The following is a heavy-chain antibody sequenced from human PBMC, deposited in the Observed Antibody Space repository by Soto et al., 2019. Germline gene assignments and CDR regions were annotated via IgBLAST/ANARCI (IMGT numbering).Heavy chain of an antibody. V-gene: IGHV4-59*08. Sequence: SETLSLTCTVSGGSISSYYWSWIRQPPGKGLEWIGYIHYGGTTNYNPSLKSRVTISMDTSKNQFSLKLSSVTAADTALYYCARLSGYCSSTICYGPRMDVWGKGTTVTVSS. CDR3: ARLSGYCSSTICYGPRMDV. CDR1: GGSISSYY. J-gene: IGHJ6*04. D-gene: IGHD2-2*01. CDR2: IHYGGTT.